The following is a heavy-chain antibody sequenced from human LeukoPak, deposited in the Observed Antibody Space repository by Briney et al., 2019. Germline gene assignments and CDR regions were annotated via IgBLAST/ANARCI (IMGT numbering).Heavy chain of an antibody. D-gene: IGHD2-2*01. J-gene: IGHJ5*02. V-gene: IGHV1-18*01. Sequence: ASVKVSCKASGYTFTSYGISRVRQAPGQGLEWMGWISAYNGNTNYAQKLQGRVTMTTDTSTSTAYMELRSLRSDDTAVYYCARHPVIVVVPAAMRRSWFDPWGQGTLVTVSS. CDR1: GYTFTSYG. CDR3: ARHPVIVVVPAAMRRSWFDP. CDR2: ISAYNGNT.